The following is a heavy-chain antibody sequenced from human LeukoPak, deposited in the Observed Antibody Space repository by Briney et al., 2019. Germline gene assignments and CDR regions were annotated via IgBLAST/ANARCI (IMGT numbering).Heavy chain of an antibody. CDR3: AKDRGQLLQVPYGMDV. J-gene: IGHJ6*02. D-gene: IGHD2-2*01. CDR2: IIPIFGIA. CDR1: GGSFSIYA. Sequence: GASVKVSCKASGGSFSIYAISWVRQAPGQGLEWMGRIIPIFGIATYAQKFQGRVTITADTSTSTAYMELSSLRSEDTAVYYCAKDRGQLLQVPYGMDVWGQGTTVTVSS. V-gene: IGHV1-69*10.